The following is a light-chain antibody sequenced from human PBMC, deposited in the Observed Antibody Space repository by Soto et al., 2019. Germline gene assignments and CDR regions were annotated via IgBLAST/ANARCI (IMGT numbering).Light chain of an antibody. J-gene: IGKJ5*01. CDR2: GAS. Sequence: EIVLTQSPGTLSLSPGERATLSCRASQSVSSVYLAWYRQKPGQAPRLLIYGASNRATGIPDRFSGSVSGTDFTLTISRLEPEDFAVYYCQQYGTSHTFGQGTRLEMK. CDR1: QSVSSVY. CDR3: QQYGTSHT. V-gene: IGKV3-20*01.